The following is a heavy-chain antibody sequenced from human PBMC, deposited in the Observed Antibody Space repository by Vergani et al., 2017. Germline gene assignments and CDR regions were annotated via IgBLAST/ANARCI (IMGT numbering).Heavy chain of an antibody. CDR1: GFSLSTSGMR. CDR3: ARIWSSGYYYGAFDI. V-gene: IGHV2-70*04. J-gene: IGHJ3*02. Sequence: QVTLKESGPALVKPTQTLTLTCTFSGFSLSTSGMRVNWIRQPPGKALEWLARIDWDDDKFYSTSLKTRLTISKDTSKNQVVLTMTNMGPVDTATYYCARIWSSGYYYGAFDIWGRGTMVTVSS. CDR2: IDWDDDK. D-gene: IGHD3-22*01.